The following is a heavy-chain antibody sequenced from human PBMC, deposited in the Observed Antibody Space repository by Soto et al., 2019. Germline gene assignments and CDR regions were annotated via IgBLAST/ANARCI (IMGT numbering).Heavy chain of an antibody. J-gene: IGHJ3*02. V-gene: IGHV4-39*02. CDR2: VYYSGGT. CDR3: AARHPSYCSGGSCYPPTPLDI. Sequence: QLQLQESGPGLMKPSETLSLTCTVSGGSISSSSHYWVWIRQPPGKGLEWIGSVYYSGGTYYNPSLESRLTISVDTSKNNFSLKLNSVTAADTAVYYCAARHPSYCSGGSCYPPTPLDIWGQGTMVTVSS. CDR1: GGSISSSSHY. D-gene: IGHD2-15*01.